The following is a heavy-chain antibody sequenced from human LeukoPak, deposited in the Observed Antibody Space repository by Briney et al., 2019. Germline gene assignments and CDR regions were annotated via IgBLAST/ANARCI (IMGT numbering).Heavy chain of an antibody. CDR3: ARDFVGSSWIGGYYFDY. CDR1: GFTFSNYY. J-gene: IGHJ4*02. D-gene: IGHD6-13*01. V-gene: IGHV3-11*06. CDR2: ISSSSSYT. Sequence: GGSLRLSCAASGFTFSNYYMSWIRQAPGKGLEWVSYISSSSSYTNYADSVKGRFTISRDNAKNSLYLQMNSLRAEDTAVYYCARDFVGSSWIGGYYFDYWGQGTLVTVSS.